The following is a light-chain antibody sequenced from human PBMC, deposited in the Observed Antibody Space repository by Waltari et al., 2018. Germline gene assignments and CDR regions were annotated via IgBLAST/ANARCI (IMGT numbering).Light chain of an antibody. V-gene: IGKV3-11*01. Sequence: EVVLTQSPATLSLSPGERATLSCRASQSVSNYLACYQQKPGQAPRLLIYDASNRATGIPARFSGSGSGTDFTLTISSLEPEDFAVYYCQQRKFWPPITIGQGTRLESK. CDR2: DAS. J-gene: IGKJ5*01. CDR3: QQRKFWPPIT. CDR1: QSVSNY.